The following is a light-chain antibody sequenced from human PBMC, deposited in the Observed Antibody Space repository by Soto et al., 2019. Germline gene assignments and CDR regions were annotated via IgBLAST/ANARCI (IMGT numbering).Light chain of an antibody. CDR3: QQYNGYWT. CDR1: QSISAS. CDR2: EAS. V-gene: IGKV1-5*03. J-gene: IGKJ1*01. Sequence: DIQMTQSPSTLSSSVGERVTITCRASQSISASLAWYQQKPGKAPQLLIYEASSLKSGVPSRFSGSRSGTEYTLTISSLQPDDFATYYCQQYNGYWTFGQGTKVEIK.